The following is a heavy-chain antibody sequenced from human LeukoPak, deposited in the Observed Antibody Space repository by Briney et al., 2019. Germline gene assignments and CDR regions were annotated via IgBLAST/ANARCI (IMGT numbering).Heavy chain of an antibody. J-gene: IGHJ4*02. CDR2: ISSSSSYI. CDR1: GFTFSSYS. V-gene: IGHV3-21*01. Sequence: PGGSLRLSCAGSGFTFSSYSMNWVRPAPGKGLEWVSSISSSSSYIYYADSVKGRFTISRDNAKNSLYLQMNSLRAEDTAVYYCARGGNSGFDYWGQGTLVTVSS. D-gene: IGHD4-23*01. CDR3: ARGGNSGFDY.